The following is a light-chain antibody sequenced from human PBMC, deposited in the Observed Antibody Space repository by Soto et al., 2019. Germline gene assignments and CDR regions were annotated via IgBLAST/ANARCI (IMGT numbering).Light chain of an antibody. Sequence: DIQVTQSPSSLSASVGDRVTITCRASQSIDNYLNWYQQRPGNAPKVLIYAASNLQSGVPLRFSGSGSGTKFTLTISGLQPEDFANYFCQQSFTIPYTFGQGTKLEIK. V-gene: IGKV1-39*01. CDR2: AAS. J-gene: IGKJ2*01. CDR3: QQSFTIPYT. CDR1: QSIDNY.